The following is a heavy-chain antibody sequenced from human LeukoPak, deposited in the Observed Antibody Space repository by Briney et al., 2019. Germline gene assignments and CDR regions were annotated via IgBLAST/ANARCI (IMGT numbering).Heavy chain of an antibody. CDR2: VYYSGSA. J-gene: IGHJ5*02. D-gene: IGHD5-12*01. V-gene: IGHV4-28*03. CDR1: GYSISSSNW. Sequence: SDTLSLTCAVSGYSISSSNWWGWIRQPPGKGLEWIGYVYYSGSAYYNPSLKSRVTMSVDTSKNQFSLKLSSVTAVDTAVYYCARDSGYDFWFDAWGQGTLAIVSS. CDR3: ARDSGYDFWFDA.